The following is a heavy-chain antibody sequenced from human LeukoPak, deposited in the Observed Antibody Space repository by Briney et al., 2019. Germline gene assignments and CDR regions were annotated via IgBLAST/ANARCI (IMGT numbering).Heavy chain of an antibody. D-gene: IGHD4-17*01. CDR1: GFTFSSYS. CDR2: ISSSSSYI. V-gene: IGHV3-21*01. CDR3: ARVPDGDYGGDY. J-gene: IGHJ4*02. Sequence: GGSLRLSGAASGFTFSSYSMNWVRQAPGKGLEWVSSISSSSSYIYYADSVKGRFTISRDNAKNSLYLQMNSLRAEDTAVYYCARVPDGDYGGDYWGQGTLVTVSS.